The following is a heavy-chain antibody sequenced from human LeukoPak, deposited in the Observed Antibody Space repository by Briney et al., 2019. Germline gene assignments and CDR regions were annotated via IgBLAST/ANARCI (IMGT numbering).Heavy chain of an antibody. Sequence: PGGSLRLSCTASGFTFSSYAMHWVRQAPGQGLEYVSAISSYGGSTYYANSVKGRFSISRDNTKNTLYLQMGSLRAEGMAVDYCARSYCSSTSCHRIAIDYWGQGTLVTVSS. J-gene: IGHJ4*02. CDR1: GFTFSSYA. CDR2: ISSYGGST. CDR3: ARSYCSSTSCHRIAIDY. V-gene: IGHV3-64*01. D-gene: IGHD2-2*01.